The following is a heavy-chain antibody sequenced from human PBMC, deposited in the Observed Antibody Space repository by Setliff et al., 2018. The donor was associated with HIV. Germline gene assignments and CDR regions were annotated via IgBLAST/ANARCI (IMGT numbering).Heavy chain of an antibody. CDR3: ARPGSSSSYYAMDV. D-gene: IGHD3-10*01. V-gene: IGHV4-38-2*02. CDR2: IYNAGRI. J-gene: IGHJ6*02. Sequence: SETLSLTCTVSGYSISSGYYWGWIRQTPGKGLEWIGTIYNAGRISYNPSLRSRVTFSVDPSQNQFSLILRSVTAADTAVYYCARPGSSSSYYAMDVWGQGTTVTVSS. CDR1: GYSISSGYY.